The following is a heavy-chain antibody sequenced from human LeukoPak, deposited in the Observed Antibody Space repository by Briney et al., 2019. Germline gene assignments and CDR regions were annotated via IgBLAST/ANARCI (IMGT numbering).Heavy chain of an antibody. V-gene: IGHV4-39*01. CDR3: ARRLAVSGYD. J-gene: IGHJ4*02. CDR1: GGSISSSSYY. CDR2: IYYSGST. Sequence: SETLSLTCTVSGGSISSSSYYWGWIRQPPEKGLEWIGSIYYSGSTYYNPSLKSRVTISVDTSKNQFSLKLSSVTAADTAVYYCARRLAVSGYDWGQGTLVTVSS. D-gene: IGHD3-3*01.